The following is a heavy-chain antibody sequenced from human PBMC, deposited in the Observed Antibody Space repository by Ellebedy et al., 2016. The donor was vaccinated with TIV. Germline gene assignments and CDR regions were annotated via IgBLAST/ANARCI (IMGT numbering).Heavy chain of an antibody. D-gene: IGHD7-27*01. CDR3: ARDMGWGNERINDAFDI. Sequence: GGSLRLSCAASGFNLDTYSINWVRQAPGKGLEWLSYISHSSITIHYADSVRGRFTVSRDNTKNSLYLQMNSLRAEDTSIYYCARDMGWGNERINDAFDIWGQGTTVTVSS. V-gene: IGHV3-48*04. CDR1: GFNLDTYS. CDR2: ISHSSITI. J-gene: IGHJ3*02.